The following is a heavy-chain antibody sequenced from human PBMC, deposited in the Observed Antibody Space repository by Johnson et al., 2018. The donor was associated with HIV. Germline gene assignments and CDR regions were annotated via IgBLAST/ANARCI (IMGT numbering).Heavy chain of an antibody. Sequence: QVQLVESGGGVVQPGGSLRLSCAASGFTFNNYGMHWVRQSPGKGLEWVAFIRFNETIQYYGDSVKGRFTISRDNSKNTLYLQMNSLRIEDTAVYYCARENQGYSYRAFDIWGQGTMVTVSS. CDR2: IRFNETIQ. CDR3: ARENQGYSYRAFDI. J-gene: IGHJ3*02. CDR1: GFTFNNYG. D-gene: IGHD5-18*01. V-gene: IGHV3-30*02.